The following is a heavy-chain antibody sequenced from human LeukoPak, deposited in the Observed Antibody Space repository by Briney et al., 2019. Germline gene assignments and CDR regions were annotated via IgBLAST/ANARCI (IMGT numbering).Heavy chain of an antibody. CDR3: AREGPSGGIAAAGTGNWFDP. Sequence: SETLSLTCTVSGGSISSGGYYWSWIRQHPGKGLEWIGYIYYSGSTYYNPSLKSRVTISVDTPKNQFSLKLSSVTAADTAVYYCAREGPSGGIAAAGTGNWFDPWGQGTLVTVSS. V-gene: IGHV4-31*03. CDR2: IYYSGST. J-gene: IGHJ5*02. CDR1: GGSISSGGYY. D-gene: IGHD6-13*01.